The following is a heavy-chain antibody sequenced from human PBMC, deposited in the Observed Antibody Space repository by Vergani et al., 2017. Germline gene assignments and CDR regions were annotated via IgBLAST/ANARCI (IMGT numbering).Heavy chain of an antibody. J-gene: IGHJ6*02. CDR2: ISSSSSTI. Sequence: EVQLVESGGGLVQPGGSLRLSCAASGFTFSSYSMNWVRQAPGKGLEWVSYISSSSSTIYYADSVKGRFTISRDNSKNTLYLQMNSLRAEDTAVYYCARSVVTQDYYYYGMDVWGQGTTVTVSS. CDR1: GFTFSSYS. V-gene: IGHV3-48*01. D-gene: IGHD4-23*01. CDR3: ARSVVTQDYYYYGMDV.